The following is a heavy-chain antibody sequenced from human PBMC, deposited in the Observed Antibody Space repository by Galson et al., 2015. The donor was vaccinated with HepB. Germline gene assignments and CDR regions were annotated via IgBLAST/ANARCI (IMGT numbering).Heavy chain of an antibody. V-gene: IGHV4-4*07. CDR1: GGSISSYY. J-gene: IGHJ6*02. CDR3: AREIWLLWFGEPYGMDV. CDR2: IYTSGST. Sequence: SETLSLTCTVSGGSISSYYWSWIRQPAGKGLEWIGRIYTSGSTNYNPSLKSRVTMSVDTSKNQFSLKLSSVTAADTAVYYCAREIWLLWFGEPYGMDVWGPGTTVTVSS. D-gene: IGHD3-10*01.